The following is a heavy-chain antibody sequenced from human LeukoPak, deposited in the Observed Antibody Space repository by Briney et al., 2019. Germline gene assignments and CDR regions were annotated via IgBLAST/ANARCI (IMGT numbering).Heavy chain of an antibody. CDR3: AAWTDRGYNF. Sequence: GESLRLSCAASGFSFSGSWMNWVRQAPGRGLEWVANINPDGSQKRFVDSVMGRFTMSRDNAKNSLYLQMNSLRVEDTAVFYCAAWTDRGYNFWGQGTLVTVSS. D-gene: IGHD5-24*01. J-gene: IGHJ4*02. CDR2: INPDGSQK. V-gene: IGHV3-7*01. CDR1: GFSFSGSW.